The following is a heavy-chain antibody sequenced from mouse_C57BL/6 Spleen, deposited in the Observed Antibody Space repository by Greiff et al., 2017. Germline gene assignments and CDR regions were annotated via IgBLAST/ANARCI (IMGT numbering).Heavy chain of an antibody. J-gene: IGHJ2*01. CDR3: ARRELLRSFDY. V-gene: IGHV1-59*01. Sequence: QVQLQQPGAELVRPGTSVKLSCKASGYTFTSYWMHWVKQRPGQGLEWIGVIDPTDSYTNYNQKFKGKATLTVDTSSSTAYMQLSSLTSEDSAVXYCARRELLRSFDYWGQGTTLTVSS. CDR2: IDPTDSYT. D-gene: IGHD1-1*01. CDR1: GYTFTSYW.